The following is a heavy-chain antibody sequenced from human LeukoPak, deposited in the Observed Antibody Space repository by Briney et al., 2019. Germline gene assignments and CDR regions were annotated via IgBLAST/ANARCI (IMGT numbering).Heavy chain of an antibody. J-gene: IGHJ6*03. CDR1: GHSSNTFG. D-gene: IGHD2-15*01. Sequence: GASVKVSCKASGHSSNTFGITWVRQAPGQGLEWIGWISPYKSHRKYADKFQVRVTMTTDTSTTTSYMELRSLRSDDTAVYFCANVAKGRYFFYYMDVWGKGTTVTVS. CDR3: ANVAKGRYFFYYMDV. CDR2: ISPYKSHR. V-gene: IGHV1-18*01.